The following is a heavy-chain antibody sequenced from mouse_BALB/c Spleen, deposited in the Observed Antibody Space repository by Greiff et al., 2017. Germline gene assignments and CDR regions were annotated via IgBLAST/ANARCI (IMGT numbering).Heavy chain of an antibody. CDR2: IWAGGST. J-gene: IGHJ4*01. CDR1: GFSLTSYG. CDR3: ARDPGVYYYAMDY. Sequence: QVQLKESGPGLVAPSQSLSITCTVSGFSLTSYGVHWVRQPPGKGLEWLGVIWAGGSTNYNSALMSRLSISKDNSKSQVFLKMNSLQTDDTAMYYCARDPGVYYYAMDYWGQGTSVTVSS. V-gene: IGHV2-9*02.